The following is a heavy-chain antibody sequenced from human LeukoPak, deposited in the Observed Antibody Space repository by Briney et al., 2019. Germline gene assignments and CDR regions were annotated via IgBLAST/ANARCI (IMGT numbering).Heavy chain of an antibody. CDR1: VTPLGAA. Sequence: GGSLRHSCAPSLVTPLGAAITSGCQVPGKGLEWVSVIRSNGDTTYYADSVKGRFTISRDNSKNTLYLQMNNLRVEDSAAYLWANIRSGWSHYDHWGQGTLVTVSS. CDR2: IRSNGDTT. CDR3: ANIRSGWSHYDH. D-gene: IGHD3-3*01. J-gene: IGHJ4*02. V-gene: IGHV3-23*01.